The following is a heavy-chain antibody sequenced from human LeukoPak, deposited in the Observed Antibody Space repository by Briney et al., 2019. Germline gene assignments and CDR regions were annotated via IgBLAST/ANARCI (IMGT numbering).Heavy chain of an antibody. CDR2: ISAYNGNT. CDR3: ARTMAALDENWFDP. D-gene: IGHD5-24*01. J-gene: IGHJ5*02. CDR1: GYTFTSYG. V-gene: IGHV1-18*01. Sequence: GASVKVSCKASGYTFTSYGISWVRQAPGQGLEWMGWISAYNGNTNYAQKLQGRVTMTTDTSTSTAYMELRSLRSDDTAVYYCARTMAALDENWFDPWGQGTLVTVSS.